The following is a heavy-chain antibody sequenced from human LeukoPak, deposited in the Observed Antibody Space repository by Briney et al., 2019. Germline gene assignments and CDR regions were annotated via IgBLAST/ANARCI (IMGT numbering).Heavy chain of an antibody. CDR2: MNPNSGNT. CDR3: ARGRYYDFWSGYFVNWFDP. V-gene: IGHV1-8*02. D-gene: IGHD3-3*01. J-gene: IGHJ5*02. CDR1: GYTFIGYF. Sequence: ASVKVSCKASGYTFIGYFMSWVRQATGQGLEWMGWMNPNSGNTGYAQKFQGRVTMTRNTSISTAYMELSSLRSEDTAVYYCARGRYYDFWSGYFVNWFDPWGQGTLVTVSS.